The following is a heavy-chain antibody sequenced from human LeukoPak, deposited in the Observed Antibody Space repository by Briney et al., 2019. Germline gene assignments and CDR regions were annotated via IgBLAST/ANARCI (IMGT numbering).Heavy chain of an antibody. D-gene: IGHD3-3*01. CDR3: ARSYKSGGFWSDRKDAFDI. CDR1: GFTFSSYW. J-gene: IGHJ3*02. Sequence: GGSLRLSCAASGFTFSSYWMSWVRQAPGKGLEWVANIKRDGSDKYYVGSVEGRFTISRDNANNSLYLQLNSLRVEDTALYLCARSYKSGGFWSDRKDAFDIWGQGTMVTVSS. CDR2: IKRDGSDK. V-gene: IGHV3-7*01.